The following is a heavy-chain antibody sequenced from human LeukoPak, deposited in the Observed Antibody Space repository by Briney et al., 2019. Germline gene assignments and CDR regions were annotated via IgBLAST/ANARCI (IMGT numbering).Heavy chain of an antibody. J-gene: IGHJ5*02. D-gene: IGHD3-3*01. CDR1: GGSISSSSYY. CDR2: IYYSGST. CDR3: ARAGEDFWSGYYMNWFDP. Sequence: PSETLSLTCTVSGGSISSSSYYWGWIRQPPGKGLEWIGSIYYSGSTYYNPSLKSRVTISVDTSKNQFSLKLSSVTAADTAVYYCARAGEDFWSGYYMNWFDPWGQGTLVTVSS. V-gene: IGHV4-39*01.